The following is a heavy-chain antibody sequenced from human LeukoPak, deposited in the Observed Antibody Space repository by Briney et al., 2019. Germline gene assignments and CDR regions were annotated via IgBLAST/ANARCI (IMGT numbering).Heavy chain of an antibody. CDR3: ARSYCSGGSCYSARWDY. D-gene: IGHD2-15*01. V-gene: IGHV4-59*01. Sequence: SETLSLTCTVSGGSISNYYWSWIRQPPGKGLEWIGFIYYSGSTNYNPSLKSRVTISVDTSKNQFSLKPSSVTAADTAVYYCARSYCSGGSCYSARWDYWGQGTLVTVSS. CDR2: IYYSGST. J-gene: IGHJ4*02. CDR1: GGSISNYY.